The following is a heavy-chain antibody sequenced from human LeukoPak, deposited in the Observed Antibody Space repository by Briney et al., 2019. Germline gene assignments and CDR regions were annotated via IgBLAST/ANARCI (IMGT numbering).Heavy chain of an antibody. J-gene: IGHJ4*02. V-gene: IGHV3-30-3*01. Sequence: GGSLRLSCAASGFPFSTYWMTWVRQAPGKGLEWVAVISYDGSNKYYADSVKGRFTISRDNSKNTLYLQMNSLRAEDTAVYYCARDLSLRMVRGYDYWGQGTLVTVSS. CDR2: ISYDGSNK. D-gene: IGHD3-10*01. CDR1: GFPFSTYW. CDR3: ARDLSLRMVRGYDY.